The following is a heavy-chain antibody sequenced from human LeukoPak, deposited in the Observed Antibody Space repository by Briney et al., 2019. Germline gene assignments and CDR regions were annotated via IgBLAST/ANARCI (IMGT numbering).Heavy chain of an antibody. CDR1: GFTFSSYA. D-gene: IGHD1-14*01. V-gene: IGHV3-64*01. J-gene: IGHJ6*03. CDR2: ISSNGGST. Sequence: GGSLRLSCAASGFTFSSYAMHWVRQAPGKGLEYVSAISSNGGSTYYANSVKGRFTISRDNAKSTLYLQMNSLRPEDTAVYYCATGFFYYYYMDVWGKGTTVTISS. CDR3: ATGFFYYYYMDV.